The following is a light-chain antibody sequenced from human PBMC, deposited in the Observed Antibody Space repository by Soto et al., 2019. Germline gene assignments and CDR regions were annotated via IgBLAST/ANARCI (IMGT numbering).Light chain of an antibody. CDR3: QSYDRSSLYV. CDR2: GDN. Sequence: NFMLTQPHSVSESPGKTVTISCTGSSGSVASNFVHWYQRRPGSAPTIVIYGDNQRPSGVPDRFSGSIDSSSNSASLTISGLXTEDEADYFCQSYDRSSLYVFGTGTKV. J-gene: IGLJ1*01. V-gene: IGLV6-57*02. CDR1: SGSVASNF.